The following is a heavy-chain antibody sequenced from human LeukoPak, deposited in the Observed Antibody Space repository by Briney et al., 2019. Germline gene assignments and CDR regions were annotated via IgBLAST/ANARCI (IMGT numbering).Heavy chain of an antibody. CDR1: GGSISSYY. Sequence: KPSETLSLTCTVSGGSISSYYWSWIRQPAGKGLEWIGRIYTSGSTNYNPSLKSRVTMSVDTSKNQFSLKLSSVTAADTAVYYCARSPTYYYDSSGYYSDYWGQGTLVTVSS. J-gene: IGHJ4*02. V-gene: IGHV4-4*07. CDR2: IYTSGST. CDR3: ARSPTYYYDSSGYYSDY. D-gene: IGHD3-22*01.